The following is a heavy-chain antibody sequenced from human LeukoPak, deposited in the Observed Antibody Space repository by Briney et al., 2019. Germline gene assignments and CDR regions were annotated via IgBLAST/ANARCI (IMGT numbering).Heavy chain of an antibody. CDR3: AKGLYM. CDR2: INQDGSQI. D-gene: IGHD2-2*02. V-gene: IGHV3-7*04. Sequence: GGSLRLSCAASGFTFSSSYMNWVRQIPGKGLEWVANINQDGSQIYHVDSVKGRFTISRDYDKNSLYLQMNSLRAEDTAVYYCAKGLYMGGQGTLVTVSS. J-gene: IGHJ4*02. CDR1: GFTFSSSY.